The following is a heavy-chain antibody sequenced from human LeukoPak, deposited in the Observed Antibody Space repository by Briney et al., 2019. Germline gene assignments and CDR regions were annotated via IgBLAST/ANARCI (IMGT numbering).Heavy chain of an antibody. CDR3: ARRFLEGTAYDDY. CDR1: GGSISNYY. V-gene: IGHV4-4*07. D-gene: IGHD3-3*01. J-gene: IGHJ4*02. Sequence: PSETLSLTCTVSGGSISNYYWNWIRQPAGKGLEWIGRIYSSGSTNYNPSLKSRVTMSVDTSKNQFSLKLSSVTAADTAVYYCARRFLEGTAYDDYWGQGTLVTVSS. CDR2: IYSSGST.